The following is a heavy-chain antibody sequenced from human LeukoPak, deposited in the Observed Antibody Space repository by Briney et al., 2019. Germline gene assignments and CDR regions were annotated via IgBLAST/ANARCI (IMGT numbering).Heavy chain of an antibody. CDR2: ISTSGSTI. V-gene: IGHV3-11*01. J-gene: IGHJ6*03. CDR1: GFIFSDYY. CDR3: ARGAGYQLLPGYFYYMDV. Sequence: GGSLRLSCAASGFIFSDYYMSWIRQAPGKGLEWVSCISTSGSTIYYADSVKGRFTISRDNAKSSLYLQMNSLRADDTAVYYCARGAGYQLLPGYFYYMDVWGKGTTVTVSS. D-gene: IGHD2-2*01.